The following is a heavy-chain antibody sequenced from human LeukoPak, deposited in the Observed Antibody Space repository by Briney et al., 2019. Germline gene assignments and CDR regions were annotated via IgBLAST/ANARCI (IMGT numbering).Heavy chain of an antibody. CDR1: GGSISSYY. CDR3: ASGYGGKSY. Sequence: SETLSLTCTVSGGSISSYYWSWIRQPPGKGLEWIGYIYYSGSTNYNPSLKSRVTISVDTSKNQFSLKLSSLRSEDTAVYYCASGYGGKSYWGQGTLVTVSS. D-gene: IGHD4-17*01. V-gene: IGHV4-59*01. CDR2: IYYSGST. J-gene: IGHJ4*02.